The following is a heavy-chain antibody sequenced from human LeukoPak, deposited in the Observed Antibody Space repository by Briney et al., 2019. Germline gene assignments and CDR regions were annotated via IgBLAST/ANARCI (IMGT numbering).Heavy chain of an antibody. D-gene: IGHD3-10*01. CDR3: ARGGDGSGSYSGWFDP. Sequence: GGSLRLSCAASGFTFSSYAMHWVRQAPGKGLEWVAVISYDGSNKYYADSVKGRFTISRDNSKNTLYLQMNSLRTEDTAVYYCARGGDGSGSYSGWFDPWGQGTLVTVSS. J-gene: IGHJ5*02. CDR2: ISYDGSNK. CDR1: GFTFSSYA. V-gene: IGHV3-30-3*01.